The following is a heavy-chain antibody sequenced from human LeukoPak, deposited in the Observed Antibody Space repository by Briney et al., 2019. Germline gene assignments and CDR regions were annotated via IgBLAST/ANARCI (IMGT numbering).Heavy chain of an antibody. J-gene: IGHJ4*02. V-gene: IGHV4-34*01. D-gene: IGHD3-10*01. Sequence: SETLSLTCGVYGGSFSGYYWTWIRQPPGKGLEWIGEINHSGSTNYIPSLKSRVTVSLDTSKNQFSLKLTSVTPADTAVYYCAGRATPGVFWGQGTLVTVSS. CDR1: GGSFSGYY. CDR2: INHSGST. CDR3: AGRATPGVF.